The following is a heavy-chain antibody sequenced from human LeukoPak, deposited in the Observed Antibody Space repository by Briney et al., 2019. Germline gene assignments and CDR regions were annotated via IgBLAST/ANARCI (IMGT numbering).Heavy chain of an antibody. J-gene: IGHJ5*02. V-gene: IGHV3-30*02. CDR2: IRYDGSNK. CDR1: GFTFSSYG. CDR3: ARGSRGSDYHNWFDP. Sequence: PGGSLRLSCAASGFTFSSYGMHWVRQAPGKGLEWVAFIRYDGSNKYYADSVKGRFTISRDNSKNTLYLQMNSLTTEDTAVYYCARGSRGSDYHNWFDPWGLGTLVTVSS. D-gene: IGHD1-26*01.